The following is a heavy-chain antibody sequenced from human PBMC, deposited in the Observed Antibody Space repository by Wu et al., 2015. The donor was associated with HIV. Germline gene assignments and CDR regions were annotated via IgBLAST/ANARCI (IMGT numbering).Heavy chain of an antibody. CDR3: ARGLSTNNSGSYAFRVDP. CDR2: INPNSGGT. Sequence: QEQLMQSGAEVKKPGASVKVSCKASGYTFTTSDIHWVRQASGQGLEWMGWINPNSGGTNYAQKFQGRVTMTRDTSISTAYMELSRLRSDDTAVYYCARGLSTNNSGSYAFRVDPWGQGTLVTVSS. D-gene: IGHD3-10*01. V-gene: IGHV1-2*02. CDR1: GYTFTTSD. J-gene: IGHJ5*02.